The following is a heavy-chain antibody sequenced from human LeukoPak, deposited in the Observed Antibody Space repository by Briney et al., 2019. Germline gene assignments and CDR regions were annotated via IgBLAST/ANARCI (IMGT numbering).Heavy chain of an antibody. CDR1: GGSISSGGYY. Sequence: SQTLSLTCTVSGGSISSGGYYWSWIRQHPGRGLVWIGYIYYSGSTYYNPSLKSRVTISVDTSKNQFSLKLSSVTAADTAVYYCARGQSSSWYGDYFDYWGQGTLVTVSS. CDR2: IYYSGST. D-gene: IGHD6-13*01. CDR3: ARGQSSSWYGDYFDY. V-gene: IGHV4-31*03. J-gene: IGHJ4*02.